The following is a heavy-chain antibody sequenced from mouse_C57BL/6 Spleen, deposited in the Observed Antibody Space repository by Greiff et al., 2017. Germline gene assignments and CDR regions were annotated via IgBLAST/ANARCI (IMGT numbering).Heavy chain of an antibody. J-gene: IGHJ4*01. Sequence: DVMLVESGEGLVKPGGSLKLSCAASGFTFSSYAMSWVRQTPEKRLEWVAYISSGGDYIYYADTVKGRFTISRDNARNTLYLQMSSLKSEDTAMYYCTRELRLQDYYAMDYWGQGTSVTVSS. V-gene: IGHV5-9-1*02. D-gene: IGHD3-2*02. CDR1: GFTFSSYA. CDR3: TRELRLQDYYAMDY. CDR2: ISSGGDYI.